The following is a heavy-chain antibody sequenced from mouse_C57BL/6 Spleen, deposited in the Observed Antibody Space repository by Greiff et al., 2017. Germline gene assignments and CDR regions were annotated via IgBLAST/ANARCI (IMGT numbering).Heavy chain of an antibody. J-gene: IGHJ4*01. Sequence: QVQLQQPGAELVMPGASVKLSCKASGYTFTSYWMHWVKQRPGQGLEWNGEIDPSDSYNNYTQKFKGKSTLTVDKSSSTAYMQLSSLTSEDSAVYYCARSSNYVYAMDYWGQGTSVTVSS. CDR1: GYTFTSYW. D-gene: IGHD1-1*01. V-gene: IGHV1-69*01. CDR3: ARSSNYVYAMDY. CDR2: IDPSDSYN.